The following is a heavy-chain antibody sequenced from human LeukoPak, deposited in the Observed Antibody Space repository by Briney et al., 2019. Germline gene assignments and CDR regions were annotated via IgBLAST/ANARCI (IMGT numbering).Heavy chain of an antibody. V-gene: IGHV3-74*01. D-gene: IGHD2/OR15-2a*01. CDR2: INSDGSWT. CDR3: VSFYETY. CDR1: GFTFTTYW. Sequence: GGSLRLSCAASGFTFTTYWMHWVRQAPGKGLVWVSHINSDGSWTSYADSVKGRFTISKDNAKNTVYLQMNSLRAEDTAVYYCVSFYETYWGRGTLVTVSS. J-gene: IGHJ4*02.